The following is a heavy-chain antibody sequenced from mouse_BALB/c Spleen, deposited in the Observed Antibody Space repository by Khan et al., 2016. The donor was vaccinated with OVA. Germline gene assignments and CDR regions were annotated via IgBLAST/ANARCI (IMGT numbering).Heavy chain of an antibody. CDR3: ARGDYYGTYAMDY. Sequence: LQLQESGPELVKPGASVRISCKASGSTFTNFYIHWVKQRPGQGLEWIRWIYPGSVNTKYNENFKGKATLTADKSSNTAYMLLSSLTSEDSAVYFCARGDYYGTYAMDYWGQGTSVIVSA. V-gene: IGHV1S56*01. J-gene: IGHJ4*01. CDR1: GSTFTNFY. CDR2: IYPGSVNT. D-gene: IGHD1-1*01.